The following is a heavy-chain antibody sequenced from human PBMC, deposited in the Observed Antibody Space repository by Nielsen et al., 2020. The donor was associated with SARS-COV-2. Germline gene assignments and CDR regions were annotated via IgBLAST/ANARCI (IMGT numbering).Heavy chain of an antibody. CDR1: GFTFSSYA. V-gene: IGHV3-30-3*01. CDR3: ARDNFIYAFDI. Sequence: GGSLRLSCAASGFTFSSYAMHWVRQAPGKGLEWVAVISYDGSNKCYADSVKGRFTISRDNSKNTLYLQMNSLRAEDTAVYYCARDNFIYAFDIWGQGTMVTVSS. J-gene: IGHJ3*02. D-gene: IGHD3-10*01. CDR2: ISYDGSNK.